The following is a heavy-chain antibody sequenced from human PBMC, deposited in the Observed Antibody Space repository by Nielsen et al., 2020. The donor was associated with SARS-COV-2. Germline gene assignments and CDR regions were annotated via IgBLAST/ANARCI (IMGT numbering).Heavy chain of an antibody. CDR1: GGTFSSYA. Sequence: SVKVSCKASGGTFSSYAISWVRQAPGQGLEWMGRIIPILGIANYAQKFQGRVTITADKSTSTAYMELSSLRSEDTAVYYCARDNESGSRYSPYYYYGMDVWGQGTTVTVSS. CDR2: IIPILGIA. V-gene: IGHV1-69*04. CDR3: ARDNESGSRYSPYYYYGMDV. J-gene: IGHJ6*02. D-gene: IGHD2-2*01.